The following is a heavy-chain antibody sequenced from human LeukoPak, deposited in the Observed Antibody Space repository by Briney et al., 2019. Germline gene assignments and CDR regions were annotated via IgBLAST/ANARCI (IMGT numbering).Heavy chain of an antibody. CDR3: TKSYCGGDCYSDY. CDR1: GFTFGDYA. Sequence: GRSLRLSCTASGFTFGDYAMSWVRQAPGKGLERIGFIRSKAYGGTTEYAASVKGRFTISRDDSKSIAYLQMNSLKTEDTAVYYCTKSYCGGDCYSDYWGQGTLVTVSS. CDR2: IRSKAYGGTT. J-gene: IGHJ4*02. D-gene: IGHD2-21*01. V-gene: IGHV3-49*04.